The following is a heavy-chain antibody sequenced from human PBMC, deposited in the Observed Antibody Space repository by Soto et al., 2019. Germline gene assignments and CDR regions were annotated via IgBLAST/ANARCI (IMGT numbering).Heavy chain of an antibody. CDR3: ARGYSSRWYYFDY. Sequence: SETLSLTCAVSGVSINNNNWWNWVRQPPGKGLEWIGEIYPDGSTHYTPSLRSRVTMSVDKSKNQFFLRLSSVTAADTAIYYCARGYSSRWYYFDYWGQGILVTVPQ. V-gene: IGHV4-4*02. D-gene: IGHD6-13*01. J-gene: IGHJ4*02. CDR2: IYPDGST. CDR1: GVSINNNNW.